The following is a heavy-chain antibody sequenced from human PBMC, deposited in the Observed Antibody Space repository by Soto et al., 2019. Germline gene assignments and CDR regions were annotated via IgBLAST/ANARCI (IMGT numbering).Heavy chain of an antibody. V-gene: IGHV1-18*01. CDR2: ISAYNGNT. Sequence: QVQLVQSGAEVKKPGASVKVSCKASGYTFTSYGISWVRQAPGKGLEWMGWISAYNGNTNYAQKLQGSVTMTTDTATRTAYMALRTLRSDDTAVYCCTKEPRGMDVWGQGTPVTVAS. CDR3: TKEPRGMDV. CDR1: GYTFTSYG. J-gene: IGHJ6*02.